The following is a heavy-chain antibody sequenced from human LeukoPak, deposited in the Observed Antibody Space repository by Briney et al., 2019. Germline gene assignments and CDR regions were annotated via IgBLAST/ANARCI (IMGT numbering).Heavy chain of an antibody. D-gene: IGHD6-19*01. V-gene: IGHV4-61*02. J-gene: IGHJ4*02. Sequence: SETLSLTCTVSGDSISSGDYYWSWIRQPAGKGLEWIGRISSSGSTNYNPSLKSRVTISVDTSKNQFSLKLSSVTAADTPVYYCARAKQWLDPYYFDYWGQGTLVTVSS. CDR1: GDSISSGDYY. CDR3: ARAKQWLDPYYFDY. CDR2: ISSSGST.